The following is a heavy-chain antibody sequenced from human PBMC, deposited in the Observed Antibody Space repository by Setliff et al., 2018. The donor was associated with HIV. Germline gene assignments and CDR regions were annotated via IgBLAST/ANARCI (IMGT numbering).Heavy chain of an antibody. V-gene: IGHV4-39*01. J-gene: IGHJ4*02. D-gene: IGHD6-13*01. CDR3: ARLTRITTAGH. Sequence: SETLSLTCAVSGDSIGTYSWHWLRQPPGKGLEWIGSIYYRGSTYYNPSLKSRVTISVDTSKNQFSLKLNSVTAADTAVYYCARLTRITTAGHWGQRTLVTVSS. CDR1: GDSIGTYS. CDR2: IYYRGST.